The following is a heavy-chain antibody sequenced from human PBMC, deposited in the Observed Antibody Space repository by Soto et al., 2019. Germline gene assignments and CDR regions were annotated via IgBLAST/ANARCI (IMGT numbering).Heavy chain of an antibody. J-gene: IGHJ4*02. CDR1: GGTFSSYA. D-gene: IGHD2-8*01. Sequence: QVQLVQSGAEVKKPGSSVKVSCKASGGTFSSYAISWVRQAPGQGLEWMGGIIPIFGTANYAQKFQGRVRITADESTSTAYMELSSLRSEDTAVYYCARDGAMVYALGRGGFDYWGQGTLVTVSS. V-gene: IGHV1-69*01. CDR3: ARDGAMVYALGRGGFDY. CDR2: IIPIFGTA.